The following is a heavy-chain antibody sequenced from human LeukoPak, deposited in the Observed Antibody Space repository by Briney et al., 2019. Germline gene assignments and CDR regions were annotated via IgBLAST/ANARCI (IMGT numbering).Heavy chain of an antibody. Sequence: PGGSLRLSCAASEFTFSDYAMHWVRQAPGKELEYVSAISSNGGSIHYANSVKGRFTISRDNSKNTLYLQMDSLRAEDMAVYYCARDTCGCGSGWHLYWYFDLWGRGTLVTVSS. D-gene: IGHD6-19*01. CDR3: ARDTCGCGSGWHLYWYFDL. CDR1: EFTFSDYA. J-gene: IGHJ2*01. V-gene: IGHV3-64*01. CDR2: ISSNGGSI.